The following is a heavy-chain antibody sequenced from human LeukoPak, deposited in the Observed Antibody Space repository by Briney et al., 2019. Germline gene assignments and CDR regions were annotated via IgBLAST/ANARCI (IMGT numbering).Heavy chain of an antibody. Sequence: VQPGGSLRLSCAVSGFTVSSNYMSWVRQPPGKGLEWVSVIYSGGSTYYADSVKGRFTISRHDSRDTLYLQMNSLRVEDTAVHYCARDLSGVNPFDYWGQGTLVTVSS. V-gene: IGHV3-53*04. CDR2: IYSGGST. D-gene: IGHD2-8*01. CDR3: ARDLSGVNPFDY. J-gene: IGHJ4*02. CDR1: GFTVSSNY.